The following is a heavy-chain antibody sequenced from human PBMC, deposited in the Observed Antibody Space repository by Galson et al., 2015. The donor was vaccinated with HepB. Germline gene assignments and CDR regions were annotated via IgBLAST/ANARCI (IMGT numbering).Heavy chain of an antibody. V-gene: IGHV2-5*02. J-gene: IGHJ4*02. CDR1: GLSISASGEG. D-gene: IGHD4-23*01. CDR3: AKLGNSFFEY. CDR2: IYWDDTK. Sequence: PALVKPTQTLTLTCSLSGLSISASGEGVGWIRQPPGKAPEWLSLIYWDDTKRYRPSLENRLTITKDTSKNQVVLTMTNMDPVDTGTYYCAKLGNSFFEYWGQGTPVTVSS.